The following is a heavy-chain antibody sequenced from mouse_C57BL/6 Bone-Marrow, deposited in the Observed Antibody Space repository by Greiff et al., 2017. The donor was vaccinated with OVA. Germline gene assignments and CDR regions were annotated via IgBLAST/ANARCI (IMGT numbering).Heavy chain of an antibody. CDR3: ARHGYGTFAY. D-gene: IGHD2-1*01. V-gene: IGHV5-15*01. J-gene: IGHJ3*01. CDR1: GFTFSDYG. Sequence: EVKLVESGGGLVQPGGSLKLSCAASGFTFSDYGMAWVRQAPRKGPEWVAFISNLAYSIYYADTVTGRFTISRENAKNTLYLEMSSLRSEDTAMYYCARHGYGTFAYWGQGTLVTVSA. CDR2: ISNLAYSI.